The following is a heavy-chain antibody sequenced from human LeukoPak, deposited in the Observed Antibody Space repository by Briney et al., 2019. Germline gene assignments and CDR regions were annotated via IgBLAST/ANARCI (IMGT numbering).Heavy chain of an antibody. CDR1: GFTFSNYA. J-gene: IGHJ6*02. CDR3: ARAQRVTGTKLGYYYYGMDV. Sequence: GGSLRLSCTVSGFTFSNYAMHWVRQAPGKGLEWVAFISYDENKKDYADSVKGRFTISRDNSKNTLYLQMNSLRAEDTAVYYCARAQRVTGTKLGYYYYGMDVWGQGTTVTVSS. D-gene: IGHD1-7*01. V-gene: IGHV3-30-3*01. CDR2: ISYDENKK.